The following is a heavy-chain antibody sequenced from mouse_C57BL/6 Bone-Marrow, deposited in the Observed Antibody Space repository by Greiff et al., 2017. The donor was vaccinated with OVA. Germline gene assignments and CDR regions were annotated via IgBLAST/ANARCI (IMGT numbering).Heavy chain of an antibody. Sequence: QVQLQQSGAELVKPGASVKISCKASGYAFSSYWMNWVKQRPGKGLEWIGQIYPGDGDTNYNGKFKGKDTLTADKSSITAYMQLSSLTSEDSAVYFCARSVYVLLFAYWGQGTLVTVSA. V-gene: IGHV1-80*01. CDR2: IYPGDGDT. J-gene: IGHJ3*01. CDR3: ARSVYVLLFAY. D-gene: IGHD1-1*01. CDR1: GYAFSSYW.